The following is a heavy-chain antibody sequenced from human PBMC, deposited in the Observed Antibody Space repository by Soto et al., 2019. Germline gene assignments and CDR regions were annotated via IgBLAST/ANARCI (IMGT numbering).Heavy chain of an antibody. V-gene: IGHV3-23*01. CDR3: AKDRAAAGSYGMDV. CDR2: ISGSGGSP. CDR1: GFTFSSYA. J-gene: IGHJ6*02. Sequence: DVQLLESGGGLVQPGGSLRLSCAASGFTFSSYAMNWVRQAPGKGLEWVSAISGSGGSPYYADSVKGRFTISRDNTRNTLYLQMNSLRSEDTAVYYCAKDRAAAGSYGMDVWGQGTTVTVSS. D-gene: IGHD6-13*01.